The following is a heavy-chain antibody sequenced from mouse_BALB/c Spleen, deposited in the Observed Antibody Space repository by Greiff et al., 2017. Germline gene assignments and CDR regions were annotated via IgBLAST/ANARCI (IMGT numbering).Heavy chain of an antibody. CDR3: AREYSFDD. V-gene: IGHV1-80*01. J-gene: IGHJ2*01. CDR2: IYPGDGAT. Sequence: QVQLQQSGAELVRPGSSVKISCKASGYAFSSYWMNWVKQRPGQGLEWIGQIYPGDGATNYNGKFKGKATLTADKSSSTAYMQLSSLTSEDSAVYFCAREYSFDDWGQGTTLTVSA. CDR1: GYAFSSYW. D-gene: IGHD2-10*02.